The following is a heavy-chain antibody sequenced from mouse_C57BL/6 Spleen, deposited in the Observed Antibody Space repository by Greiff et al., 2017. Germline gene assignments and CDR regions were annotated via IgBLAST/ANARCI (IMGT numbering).Heavy chain of an antibody. J-gene: IGHJ1*03. CDR2: IWSGGST. CDR3: ARYYDYPWYFDV. CDR1: GFSLTSYG. D-gene: IGHD2-4*01. V-gene: IGHV2-2*01. Sequence: QVQLKESGPGLVQPSQSLSITCTVSGFSLTSYGVHWVRQSPGKGLEWLGVIWSGGSTDYNAAFISRLSISKDNSKSQVFFKMNSLQADDTAIYYCARYYDYPWYFDVWGTGTTVTVSS.